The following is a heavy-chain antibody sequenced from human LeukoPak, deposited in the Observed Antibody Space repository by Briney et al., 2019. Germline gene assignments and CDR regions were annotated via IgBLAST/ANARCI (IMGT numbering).Heavy chain of an antibody. CDR2: ISGSGGST. Sequence: PGGSLRLSCAASGFTFSSYGMSWVRQAPGKGLEWVSAISGSGGSTYYADSVKGRFTISRDNSKNTLYLQMNSLRAEDTAVYYCAKGQGGYDEYQYYFDYWGQGTLVTVSS. J-gene: IGHJ4*02. CDR3: AKGQGGYDEYQYYFDY. V-gene: IGHV3-23*01. CDR1: GFTFSSYG. D-gene: IGHD5-12*01.